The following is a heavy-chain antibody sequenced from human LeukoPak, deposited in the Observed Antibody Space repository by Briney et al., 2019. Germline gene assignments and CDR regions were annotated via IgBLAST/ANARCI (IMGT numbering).Heavy chain of an antibody. D-gene: IGHD2-21*02. J-gene: IGHJ5*02. V-gene: IGHV3-23*01. CDR3: AKDFIVVVTAIRYNWFDP. CDR1: GFTFSSYA. CDR2: ISGSGGST. Sequence: GGSLRLSCAASGFTFSSYAMSWVRQAPGKGLEWVSAISGSGGSTYYADSVKGRFTISRDNSKNTLYLQMNSLRAEDTAVYYCAKDFIVVVTAIRYNWFDPWGQGTLVTVSS.